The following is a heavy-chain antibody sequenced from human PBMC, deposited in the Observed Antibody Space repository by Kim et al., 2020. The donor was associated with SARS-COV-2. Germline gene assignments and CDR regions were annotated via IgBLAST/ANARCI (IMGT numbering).Heavy chain of an antibody. CDR2: IRREGSI. D-gene: IGHD2-21*01. CDR1: GSIVSYTY. V-gene: IGHV3-53*01. CDR3: AGEHHGDGDC. Sequence: GGSLRLSCAASGSIVSYTYMSWVRQAPGKGLEWVSLIRREGSIYYTDSVKGRFTVSRDLSRNTLYLQMNSMRVEYTAVYYCAGEHHGDGDCWGQGTLVTVSS. J-gene: IGHJ4*02.